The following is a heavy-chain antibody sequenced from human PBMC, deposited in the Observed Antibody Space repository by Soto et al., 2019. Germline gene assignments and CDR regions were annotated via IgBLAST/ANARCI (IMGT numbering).Heavy chain of an antibody. Sequence: PGGPLRLSCAASGFTVSSNYMSWVRQAPGKGLEWVSVIYSGGSTYYADSVKGRFTISRDNSKNTLYLQMNSLRAEDTAVYYCARDDPSDGMDVWGQGTTVTVSS. CDR1: GFTVSSNY. V-gene: IGHV3-53*01. CDR2: IYSGGST. CDR3: ARDDPSDGMDV. J-gene: IGHJ6*02.